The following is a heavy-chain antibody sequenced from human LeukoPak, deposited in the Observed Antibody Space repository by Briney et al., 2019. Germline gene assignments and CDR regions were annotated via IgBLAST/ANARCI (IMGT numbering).Heavy chain of an antibody. D-gene: IGHD2-15*01. Sequence: GGTLRLSCAASGFTFSSYTMNWVRQAPGKGREGVSSISSRSSYIYYADSVKGRLTISRDNAKNSLYLQMNSLRAEDTAVYYSARDPTPSYCSVCSCYTHYGMDVWGQGTTVTVSS. J-gene: IGHJ6*02. CDR3: ARDPTPSYCSVCSCYTHYGMDV. CDR2: ISSRSSYI. CDR1: GFTFSSYT. V-gene: IGHV3-21*01.